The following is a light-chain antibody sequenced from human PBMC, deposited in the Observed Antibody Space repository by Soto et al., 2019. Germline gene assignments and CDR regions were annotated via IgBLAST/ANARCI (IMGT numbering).Light chain of an antibody. Sequence: QSVLTQPASVSGSPGQSITISCTGTSSDVGGYNYVSWYQQHPGKAPKLMIYDVSNRPSGVSNRFSGSKSGNTASLTISGLQAEDEADYYCSSYPSSSTYVFGTGTSHRP. V-gene: IGLV2-14*01. J-gene: IGLJ1*01. CDR3: SSYPSSSTYV. CDR2: DVS. CDR1: SSDVGGYNY.